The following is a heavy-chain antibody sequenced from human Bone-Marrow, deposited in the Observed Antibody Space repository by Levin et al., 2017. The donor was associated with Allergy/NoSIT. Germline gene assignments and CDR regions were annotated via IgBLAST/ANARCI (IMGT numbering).Heavy chain of an antibody. CDR2: IKSKTDGGTT. V-gene: IGHV3-15*01. Sequence: SCAASGFTFSNAWMSWVRQAPGKGLEWVGRIKSKTDGGTTDYAAPVKGRFTISRDDSKNTLYLQMNSLKTEDTAVYYCTTDQGRYCSSTSCYTLDVWGQGTTVTVSS. D-gene: IGHD2-2*02. CDR1: GFTFSNAW. CDR3: TTDQGRYCSSTSCYTLDV. J-gene: IGHJ6*02.